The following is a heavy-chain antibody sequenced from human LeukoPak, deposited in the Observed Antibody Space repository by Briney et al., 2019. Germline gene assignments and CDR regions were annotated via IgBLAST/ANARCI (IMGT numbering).Heavy chain of an antibody. J-gene: IGHJ6*03. V-gene: IGHV4-34*01. CDR1: GGSFSGYY. D-gene: IGHD3-9*01. CDR3: ARRRYYDILTGTWDYYYMDV. CDR2: INHRGST. Sequence: KPSETLSLTCAVYGGSFSGYYWSWIRQSPGKGLEWIGEINHRGSTNYNPSLKSRVTISVDTSKSQFSLKLSSVTAADTAVYYCARRRYYDILTGTWDYYYMDVWGKGTTVTISS.